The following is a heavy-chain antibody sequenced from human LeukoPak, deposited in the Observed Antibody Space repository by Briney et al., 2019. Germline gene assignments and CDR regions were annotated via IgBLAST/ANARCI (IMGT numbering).Heavy chain of an antibody. CDR3: ARGANHGDSGLDVFDI. D-gene: IGHD4-17*01. CDR2: TYSSVST. V-gene: IGHV4-59*02. J-gene: IGHJ3*02. CDR1: GRSVSGYY. Sequence: SQTLSLTCPLSGRSVSGYYWSWIRQPPREGMEWLGYTYSSVSTTYNPYLKSRVTISLDTSKNHCSLKLTSATAAHTAVYHCARGANHGDSGLDVFDIWGQGTMVTVSS.